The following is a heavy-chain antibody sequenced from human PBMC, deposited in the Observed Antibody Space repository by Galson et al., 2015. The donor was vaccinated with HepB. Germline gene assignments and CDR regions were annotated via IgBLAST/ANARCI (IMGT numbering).Heavy chain of an antibody. Sequence: SVKVSCKASGGTFSSYAISWVRQAPGQGLEWMGVINPSGGSTTYAQKFQGRVTMTRDTSPSTVYMEMSSLRSEDTAVYYCARDLIGSGSSCYFDYWGQGTLVTVSP. V-gene: IGHV1-46*01. CDR2: INPSGGST. CDR3: ARDLIGSGSSCYFDY. CDR1: GGTFSSYA. D-gene: IGHD2-2*01. J-gene: IGHJ4*02.